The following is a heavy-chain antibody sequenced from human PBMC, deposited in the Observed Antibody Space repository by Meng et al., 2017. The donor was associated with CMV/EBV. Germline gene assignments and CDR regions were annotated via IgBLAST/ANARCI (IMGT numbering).Heavy chain of an antibody. CDR3: ARGPGGYYFDY. D-gene: IGHD3-16*01. CDR1: DGSLNRIGTY. CDR2: ISYSGDT. Sequence: CIVSDGSLNRIGTYLTWIRQYPGKGLEWLGFISYSGDTYYNPSLKSRLIISLDLSQNHFSLNLSSVTAADTALYYCARGPGGYYFDYWGQGTLVTVSS. J-gene: IGHJ4*02. V-gene: IGHV4-31*03.